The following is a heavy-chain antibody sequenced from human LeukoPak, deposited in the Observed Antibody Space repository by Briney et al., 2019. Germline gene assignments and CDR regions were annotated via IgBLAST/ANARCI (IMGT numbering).Heavy chain of an antibody. CDR2: ISSSRSYI. Sequence: KSGGSLRLSCAASGFTLSSYSMNWVRQAPGKGLEWVSFISSSRSYIYYADSVKGRFTISRDNAKNSLYLQMNSLRAEDTALYYCARQRCGGDCYSGAFDIWGQGTMVTVSS. V-gene: IGHV3-21*01. D-gene: IGHD2-21*02. J-gene: IGHJ3*02. CDR1: GFTLSSYS. CDR3: ARQRCGGDCYSGAFDI.